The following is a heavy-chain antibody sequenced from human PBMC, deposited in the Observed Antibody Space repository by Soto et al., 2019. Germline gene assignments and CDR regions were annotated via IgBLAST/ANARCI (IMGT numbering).Heavy chain of an antibody. CDR1: GGSFSGYY. J-gene: IGHJ4*02. V-gene: IGHV4-34*01. Sequence: SETLSLTCAVYGGSFSGYYWSWIRQPPGKGLEWIGEINHSGSTNYNPSLKSRVTISVDTSKNQFSLKLSSVTAADTAVYYCAGSYPTPGYNSSWYSRRRGFDYWGQGTLVTVSS. CDR2: INHSGST. CDR3: AGSYPTPGYNSSWYSRRRGFDY. D-gene: IGHD6-13*01.